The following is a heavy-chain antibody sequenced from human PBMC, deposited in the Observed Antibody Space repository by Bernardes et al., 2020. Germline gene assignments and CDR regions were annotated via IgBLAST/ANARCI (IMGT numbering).Heavy chain of an antibody. Sequence: SVKVSCKASGGTFSSYAISWVRQAPGQGLEWMGGIIPIFGTANYAQKFQGRVTITADESTSTAYMELSSLRSEDTAVYYCARGDNDFWSGLDAFDIWGQGTMVTVSS. CDR3: ARGDNDFWSGLDAFDI. D-gene: IGHD3-3*01. J-gene: IGHJ3*02. CDR2: IIPIFGTA. CDR1: GGTFSSYA. V-gene: IGHV1-69*13.